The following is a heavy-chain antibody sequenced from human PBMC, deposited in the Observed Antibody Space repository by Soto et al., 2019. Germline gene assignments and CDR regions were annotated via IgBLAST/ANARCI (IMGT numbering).Heavy chain of an antibody. CDR3: AKVGLDYGDYELPDIYYYYYMDV. V-gene: IGHV3-23*01. Sequence: GGSLRLSCAASGFTFSSYAMSWVRQAPGKGLEWVSAISGSGGSTYYADSVKGRFTISRDNSKNTLYLQMNSLRAEDTAVYYCAKVGLDYGDYELPDIYYYYYMDVWGKGTTVTVSS. CDR1: GFTFSSYA. CDR2: ISGSGGST. D-gene: IGHD4-17*01. J-gene: IGHJ6*03.